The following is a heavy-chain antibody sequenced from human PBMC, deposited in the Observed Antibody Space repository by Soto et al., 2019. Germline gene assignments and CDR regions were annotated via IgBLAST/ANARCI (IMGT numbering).Heavy chain of an antibody. J-gene: IGHJ4*02. CDR3: TKDRSSGWFFDD. Sequence: GGSLRLSCAASGFIFSNYVMSWVRQAPGKGLEWVSSISDSGGTSYYADSVKGWFTISRDNSKGSLFLQMSNVRAEDSAVYYCTKDRSSGWFFDDWGQGTRVTVSS. D-gene: IGHD6-19*01. V-gene: IGHV3-23*01. CDR1: GFIFSNYV. CDR2: ISDSGGTS.